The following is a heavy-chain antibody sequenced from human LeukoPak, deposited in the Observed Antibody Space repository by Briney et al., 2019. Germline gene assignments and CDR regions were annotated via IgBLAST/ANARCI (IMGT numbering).Heavy chain of an antibody. CDR1: GGSISSYY. D-gene: IGHD3-10*01. Sequence: SETLSLTCTVSGGSISSYYWSWIRQPAGKGLEWIGRIYTSGSTNYNPSLKSRVTMSVDTSKNQFSLKLSSVTAADTAVYYSAVYYYGSGSYYNSHGMDVWGQGTTVTVSS. CDR2: IYTSGST. V-gene: IGHV4-4*07. J-gene: IGHJ6*02. CDR3: AVYYYGSGSYYNSHGMDV.